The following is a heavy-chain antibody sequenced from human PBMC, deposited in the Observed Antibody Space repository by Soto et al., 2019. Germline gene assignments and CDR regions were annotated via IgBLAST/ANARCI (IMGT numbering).Heavy chain of an antibody. D-gene: IGHD2-2*01. V-gene: IGHV4-61*01. CDR1: GGFVNSDTHS. CDR2: IYSGGST. Sequence: SETLSLTCTVSGGFVNSDTHSWSWIRQTPGKRLEWIGFIYSGGSTKNPSLRSRVTMSVDTSKNQFSLKLRSVIVADTAVYHCARFVRSCSATTCSTRADVWGQGITVTVS. J-gene: IGHJ6*02. CDR3: ARFVRSCSATTCSTRADV.